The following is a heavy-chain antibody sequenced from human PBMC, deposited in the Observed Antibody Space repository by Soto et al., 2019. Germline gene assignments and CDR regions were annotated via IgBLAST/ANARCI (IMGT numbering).Heavy chain of an antibody. CDR2: ISGSGGST. J-gene: IGHJ6*02. V-gene: IGHV3-23*01. CDR3: AKGGFYDSGGYFYPYYYYGIDV. D-gene: IGHD3-22*01. Sequence: GGSLRLSCAASGFTFSSYAMSWVRLAPGKGLEWVSAISGSGGSTYYADSVKGRFTISIDNSKNTLYLQMNSLRAEDTDVYYCAKGGFYDSGGYFYPYYYYGIDVWGQGTTVTVSS. CDR1: GFTFSSYA.